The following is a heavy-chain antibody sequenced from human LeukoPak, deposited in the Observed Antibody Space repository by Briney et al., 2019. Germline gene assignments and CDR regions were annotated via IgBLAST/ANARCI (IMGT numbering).Heavy chain of an antibody. D-gene: IGHD1-14*01. CDR3: TREEITGSFDY. CDR1: GFTVSSNY. CDR2: IYSGGST. J-gene: IGHJ4*02. V-gene: IGHV3-53*01. Sequence: GGSLRLSCAASGFTVSSNYMSWVRQAPGKGLEWVSVIYSGGSTYYADSVKGRFTISRDSSKNTLYLQMNSLRAEDTAVYYCTREEITGSFDYWGQGTLVTVSS.